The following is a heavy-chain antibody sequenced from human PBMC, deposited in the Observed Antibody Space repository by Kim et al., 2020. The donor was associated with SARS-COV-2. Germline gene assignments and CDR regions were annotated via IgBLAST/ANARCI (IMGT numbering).Heavy chain of an antibody. V-gene: IGHV1-18*04. CDR2: ISAYSGNT. CDR3: ARDCSSTSCYSHDAFDI. J-gene: IGHJ3*02. Sequence: ASVKVSCKASGYTFTSYGISWVRQAPGQGLEWMGWISAYSGNTNYAQKLQGRVTMTTDTSTSTAYMELRSLRSDDTAVYYCARDCSSTSCYSHDAFDIWGQGTMVTVSS. D-gene: IGHD2-2*01. CDR1: GYTFTSYG.